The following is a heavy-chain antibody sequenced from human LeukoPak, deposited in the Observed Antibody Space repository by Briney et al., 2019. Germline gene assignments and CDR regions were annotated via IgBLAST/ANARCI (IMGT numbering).Heavy chain of an antibody. Sequence: PGGSLRLSCTASVFPFSFIPRSCAAQPPGKGREGVSPINPNSGTTSYAASVRGRFTISRDNSKNTLYLQLNTLRADDTATYYCAKPISGGLAVTADWFHPWGQGTLVVVSS. J-gene: IGHJ5*01. D-gene: IGHD6-19*01. CDR2: INPNSGTT. CDR1: VFPFSFIP. CDR3: AKPISGGLAVTADWFHP. V-gene: IGHV3-23*01.